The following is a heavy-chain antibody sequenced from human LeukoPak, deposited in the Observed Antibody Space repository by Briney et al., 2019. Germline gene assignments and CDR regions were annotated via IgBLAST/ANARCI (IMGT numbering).Heavy chain of an antibody. J-gene: IGHJ4*02. Sequence: PSETLSLTCAVSGGSSSSGGYSWSWIRQPPGKGLEWIGYIYHSGSTYYNPSLKSRVTISVDRSKNQFSLKLSSVTAADTAVYYCARRYCSSTSCYADYWGQGTLVTVSS. CDR1: GGSSSSGGYS. CDR2: IYHSGST. CDR3: ARRYCSSTSCYADY. D-gene: IGHD2-2*01. V-gene: IGHV4-30-2*01.